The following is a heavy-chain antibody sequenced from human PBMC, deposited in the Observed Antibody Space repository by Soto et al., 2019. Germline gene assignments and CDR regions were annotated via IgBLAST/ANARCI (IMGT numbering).Heavy chain of an antibody. Sequence: GGSLRLSCAASGFTFSSYAMHWVRQAPGKGLEWVAVISYDGSNKYYADSVKGRFTISRDNSKNTLYLQMNSLRAEDTAVYYCARPTTVTTEDAFDIWGQGTMVTVTS. CDR3: ARPTTVTTEDAFDI. J-gene: IGHJ3*02. D-gene: IGHD4-17*01. CDR2: ISYDGSNK. CDR1: GFTFSSYA. V-gene: IGHV3-30-3*01.